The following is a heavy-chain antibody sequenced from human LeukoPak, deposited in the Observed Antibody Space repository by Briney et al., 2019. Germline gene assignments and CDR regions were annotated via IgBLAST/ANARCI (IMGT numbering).Heavy chain of an antibody. D-gene: IGHD6-19*01. Sequence: AGGSLRLSCAASGFTFNNYAMTWVRQAPGKGLEWVSLISGSGGSTYYADSVKGRFTISRDNSKNTLFLQMNSLRAEDTAVYYCGRYISAWYVVYWGQGTLVSVSS. J-gene: IGHJ4*02. CDR1: GFTFNNYA. CDR2: ISGSGGST. V-gene: IGHV3-23*01. CDR3: GRYISAWYVVY.